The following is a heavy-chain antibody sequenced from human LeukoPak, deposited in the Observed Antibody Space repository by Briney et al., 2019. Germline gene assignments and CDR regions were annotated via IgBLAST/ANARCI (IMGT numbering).Heavy chain of an antibody. J-gene: IGHJ4*02. CDR2: IYYSGST. Sequence: SETLSLTCTVSGGSISSYYWSWIRQPPGKGLEWIGYIYYSGSTNYNPSLKSRVTISVDTSKNQFSLKLSSVTAADTAVYYCARDLEGLGLFDYWAREPWSPSPQ. CDR3: ARDLEGLGLFDY. CDR1: GGSISSYY. D-gene: IGHD7-27*01. V-gene: IGHV4-59*01.